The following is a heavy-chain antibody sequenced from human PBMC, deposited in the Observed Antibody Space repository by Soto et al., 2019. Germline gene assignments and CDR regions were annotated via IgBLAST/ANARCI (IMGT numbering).Heavy chain of an antibody. V-gene: IGHV4-61*01. CDR2: IYYTRDT. CDR3: VRALTRWLDP. J-gene: IGHJ5*02. CDR1: GGSVSRASYY. Sequence: SSETLSLTCTVSGGSVSRASYYWSWIRQPPGKGLEWIANIYYTRDTNCNPSLKSRVTISVAASKSKFSLKLSSVTAADTDVYYCVRALTRWLDPWGQGTSVTVSS. D-gene: IGHD3-9*01.